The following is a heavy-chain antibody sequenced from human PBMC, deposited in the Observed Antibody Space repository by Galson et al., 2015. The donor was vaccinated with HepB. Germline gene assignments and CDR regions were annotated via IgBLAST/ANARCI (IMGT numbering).Heavy chain of an antibody. CDR2: ILHDGSNE. CDR3: AKGGVDCGGDCYFSS. D-gene: IGHD2-21*02. Sequence: SLRLSCAASGFTFRSYGMHWVRQAPGKGLEWVAVILHDGSNEYYADSVKGRFTISRDNSQNTLYLQMNSLRAGDTAVYYCAKGGVDCGGDCYFSSWGQGTLVTVSS. CDR1: GFTFRSYG. V-gene: IGHV3-30*18. J-gene: IGHJ4*02.